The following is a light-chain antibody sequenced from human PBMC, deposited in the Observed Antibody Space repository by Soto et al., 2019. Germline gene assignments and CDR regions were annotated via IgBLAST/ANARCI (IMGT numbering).Light chain of an antibody. CDR1: HSVSSS. CDR2: DAS. J-gene: IGKJ1*01. CDR3: QQRRNWPQT. V-gene: IGKV3-11*01. Sequence: VLTQSPATLSLSPGEGATLSCRASHSVSSSLAWYQQKPGQAPRLLIYDASNRATGIPARFSGSGSGTDFTLTISSLEPEDFAVYYCQQRRNWPQTFGQGTKV.